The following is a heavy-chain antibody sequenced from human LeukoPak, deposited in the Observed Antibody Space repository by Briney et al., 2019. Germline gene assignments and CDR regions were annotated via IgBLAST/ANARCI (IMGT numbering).Heavy chain of an antibody. CDR1: GGSISSYY. CDR3: ARHYDILTGYPRLRFDY. J-gene: IGHJ4*02. CDR2: IYYSGST. Sequence: SETLSLTCTVSGGSISSYYWSWIRQPPGKGLEWIGYIYYSGSTDYNPSLKSRVTISVDTSKNQFSLKLSSVTAADTAVYYCARHYDILTGYPRLRFDYWGQGTLVTVSS. V-gene: IGHV4-59*01. D-gene: IGHD3-9*01.